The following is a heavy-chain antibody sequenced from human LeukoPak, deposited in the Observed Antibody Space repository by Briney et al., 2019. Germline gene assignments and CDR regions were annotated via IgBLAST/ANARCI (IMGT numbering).Heavy chain of an antibody. Sequence: SETLSLTCTVSGGSISSSSYYWGWIRQPPGKGLEWIGSIYYSGSTYYNPSPKSRVTISVDTSKNQFSLKLSSVTAADTAVYYCASLSSGWYGRSHYWGQGTLVTVSS. CDR3: ASLSSGWYGRSHY. J-gene: IGHJ4*02. CDR1: GGSISSSSYY. V-gene: IGHV4-39*07. D-gene: IGHD6-19*01. CDR2: IYYSGST.